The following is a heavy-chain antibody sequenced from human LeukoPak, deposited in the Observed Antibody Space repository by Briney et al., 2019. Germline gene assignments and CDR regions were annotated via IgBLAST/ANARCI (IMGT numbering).Heavy chain of an antibody. CDR1: GFTFSSYA. V-gene: IGHV3-23*01. Sequence: GGSLRLSCAASGFTFSSYAMSWVRQAPGKGLEWVSAISGSGGSTYYANSVKGRFTISRDNSKNTLYLQMNSLRAEDTAVYYCAKDRGYDILPGDYWGQGTLVTVSS. CDR3: AKDRGYDILPGDY. D-gene: IGHD3-9*01. J-gene: IGHJ4*02. CDR2: ISGSGGST.